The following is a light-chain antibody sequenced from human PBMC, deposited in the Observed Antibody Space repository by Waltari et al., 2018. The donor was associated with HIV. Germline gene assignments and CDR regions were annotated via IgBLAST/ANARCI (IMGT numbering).Light chain of an antibody. Sequence: SSELTQDPAVSVALGQTVSITCQGDSLTNYYANWYHQKPGQAPVLVIYAKINRPSGLPRRCSCSGSGNTASLTITGAQAEDEGDYYCHSRDSSGNHLFGGGTKVTVL. CDR3: HSRDSSGNHL. CDR1: SLTNYY. CDR2: AKI. J-gene: IGLJ2*01. V-gene: IGLV3-19*01.